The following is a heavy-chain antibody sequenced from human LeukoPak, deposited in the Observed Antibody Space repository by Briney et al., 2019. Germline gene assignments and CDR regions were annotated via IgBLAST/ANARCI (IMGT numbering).Heavy chain of an antibody. CDR2: IYTSGST. D-gene: IGHD2-2*02. Sequence: SETLSLTCTASGGSISSYYWSWIRQPAGKGLEWIGRIYTSGSTNYNPSLKSRVTMSVDTSKNQFSLKLSSVTAADTAVYYCARDQEDIVVVPAAISVGAFDPWGQGTLVTVSS. J-gene: IGHJ5*02. CDR1: GGSISSYY. V-gene: IGHV4-4*07. CDR3: ARDQEDIVVVPAAISVGAFDP.